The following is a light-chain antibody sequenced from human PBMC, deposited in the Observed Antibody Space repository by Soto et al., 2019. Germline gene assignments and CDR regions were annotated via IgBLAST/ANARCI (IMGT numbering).Light chain of an antibody. CDR1: QSIASY. CDR3: HQYDTYS. Sequence: DIQMTQSPSSLSASVGDRVTIICRASQSIASYLSWYQQKPGKAPKLLIYSTSTLQSGVPSRFSGSGSGTDFTLTISSLQPDDFATYFCHQYDTYSFGQGTKVDIK. CDR2: STS. V-gene: IGKV1-39*01. J-gene: IGKJ1*01.